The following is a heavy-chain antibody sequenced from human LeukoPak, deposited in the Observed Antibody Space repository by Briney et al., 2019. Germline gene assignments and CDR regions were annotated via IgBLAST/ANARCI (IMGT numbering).Heavy chain of an antibody. Sequence: PGGSLRLSCAASGFPFSSYAMGWVRQAPGKGLEWVSAISGSGGSTYNADSVKGRFTISRDDSKNTLYLQMNSLRAEDTAIYYCARAFVAAPGSYFQHWGQGTLVTVSS. CDR3: ARAFVAAPGSYFQH. V-gene: IGHV3-23*01. CDR2: ISGSGGST. CDR1: GFPFSSYA. D-gene: IGHD6-13*01. J-gene: IGHJ1*01.